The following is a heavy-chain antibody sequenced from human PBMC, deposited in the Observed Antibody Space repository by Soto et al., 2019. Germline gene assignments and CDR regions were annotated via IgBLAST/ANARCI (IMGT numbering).Heavy chain of an antibody. J-gene: IGHJ6*02. Sequence: GASVKVSCKASGGTFSSYAISWVRQAPGQGLEWMGGIIPIFGTANYAQKFQGRVTITADESTSTAYMELSSLGSEDTAVYYCARLNPDIVLMDVWGQGTTVTVSS. CDR1: GGTFSSYA. CDR3: ARLNPDIVLMDV. V-gene: IGHV1-69*13. CDR2: IIPIFGTA. D-gene: IGHD2-8*01.